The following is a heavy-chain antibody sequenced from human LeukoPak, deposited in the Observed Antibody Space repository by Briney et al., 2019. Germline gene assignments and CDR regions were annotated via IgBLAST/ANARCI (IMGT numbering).Heavy chain of an antibody. J-gene: IGHJ5*02. D-gene: IGHD6-19*01. CDR1: GYTFTSYD. CDR2: INPNSGGT. Sequence: ASVKVSCKASGYTFTSYDINWVRQATGQGLEWMGWINPNSGGTNYAQKFQGRVTMTRDTSISTAYMELSRLRSDDTAVYYCARGRYSSGSNWFDPWGQGTLVTVSS. CDR3: ARGRYSSGSNWFDP. V-gene: IGHV1-2*02.